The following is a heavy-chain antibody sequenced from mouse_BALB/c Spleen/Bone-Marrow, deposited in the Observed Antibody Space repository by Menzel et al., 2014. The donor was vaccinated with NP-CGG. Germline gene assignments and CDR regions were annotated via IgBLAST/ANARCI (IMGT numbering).Heavy chain of an antibody. D-gene: IGHD2-1*01. CDR2: IRNRANGYTT. J-gene: IGHJ4*01. CDR3: ARETGYAYGNFAMDY. V-gene: IGHV7-3*02. CDR1: GFTSIDYY. Sequence: EVQGVESGGGLVQPGGSLRLSCEASGFTSIDYYMTWVRQPPGKALEWLGFIRNRANGYTTEYSASVKGRFAISRDISQSIFYLQMNTLRAEDSATYYCARETGYAYGNFAMDYWGQGTPVTVSS.